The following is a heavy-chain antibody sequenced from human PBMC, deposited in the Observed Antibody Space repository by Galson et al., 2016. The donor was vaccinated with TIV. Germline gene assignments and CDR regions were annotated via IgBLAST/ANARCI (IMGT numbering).Heavy chain of an antibody. J-gene: IGHJ4*02. D-gene: IGHD6-19*01. CDR3: ARVPVAVAGRV. CDR2: INPKNGDT. V-gene: IGHV1-2*02. CDR1: GYTFPEFY. Sequence: SVKVSCKASGYTFPEFYLHWVRQAPGQGLEWMGWINPKNGDTNYAQKFQGRVTLTSDTSITTAFLDLKWLRPDDTAVYFCARVPVAVAGRVWGQGTLVTVSS.